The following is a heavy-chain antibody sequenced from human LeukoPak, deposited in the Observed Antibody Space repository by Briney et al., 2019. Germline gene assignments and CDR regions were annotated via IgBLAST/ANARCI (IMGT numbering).Heavy chain of an antibody. D-gene: IGHD3-22*01. CDR2: IYSGGST. CDR1: GFTVCSID. Sequence: GGSLRLSCAASGFTVCSIDMSWVRQAPGKGPEWVSVIYSGGSTYYADSVKGRFTFSRDNSKNTLYLQMNSLRAEDTAVYYCARDSLTMIVGRQKRGLDYWGQGTLVTVSS. CDR3: ARDSLTMIVGRQKRGLDY. V-gene: IGHV3-66*01. J-gene: IGHJ4*02.